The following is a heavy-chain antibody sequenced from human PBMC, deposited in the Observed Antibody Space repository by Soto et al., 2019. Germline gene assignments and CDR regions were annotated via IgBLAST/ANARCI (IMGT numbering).Heavy chain of an antibody. D-gene: IGHD6-13*01. CDR2: IYPGDSDT. Sequence: GESLKISCKGSGYSFTSYWIGWVRQMPGKGLEWMGIIYPGDSDTRYSPSFQGQVTISADKSISTAYLQWSSLKASDTAMYYWARGAAYSSGWYPNGFAPWGKGPLVPVSS. CDR3: ARGAAYSSGWYPNGFAP. J-gene: IGHJ5*02. CDR1: GYSFTSYW. V-gene: IGHV5-51*01.